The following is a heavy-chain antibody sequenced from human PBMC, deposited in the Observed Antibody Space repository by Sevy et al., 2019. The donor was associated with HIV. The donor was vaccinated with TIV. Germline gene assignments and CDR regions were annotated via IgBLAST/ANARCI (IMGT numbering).Heavy chain of an antibody. Sequence: GGSLRLSCAASEFMFSTYAMHWVRQAPGKGLEWVAVISYDGGRHYYADSVKGRFTISRDNSKNTLFLQMNSLRLEDTAFYYCARDGGYSTGWFPSDYWGQGTQVTVSS. CDR2: ISYDGGRH. CDR3: ARDGGYSTGWFPSDY. CDR1: EFMFSTYA. V-gene: IGHV3-30-3*01. D-gene: IGHD6-19*01. J-gene: IGHJ4*02.